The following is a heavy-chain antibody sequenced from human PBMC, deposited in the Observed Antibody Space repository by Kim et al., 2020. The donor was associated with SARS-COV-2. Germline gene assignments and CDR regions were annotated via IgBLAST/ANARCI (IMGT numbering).Heavy chain of an antibody. CDR2: IYYSGST. D-gene: IGHD3-9*01. CDR1: GGSISSGGYY. Sequence: SETLSLTCTVSGGSISSGGYYWSWIRQHPGKGLEWIGYIYYSGSTYYNPSLKSRVTISVDTSKNQFSLKLSSVTAADTAVYYCARDSRWGDYDILTGYYSWHYFDYWGQGTLVTVSS. CDR3: ARDSRWGDYDILTGYYSWHYFDY. J-gene: IGHJ4*02. V-gene: IGHV4-31*03.